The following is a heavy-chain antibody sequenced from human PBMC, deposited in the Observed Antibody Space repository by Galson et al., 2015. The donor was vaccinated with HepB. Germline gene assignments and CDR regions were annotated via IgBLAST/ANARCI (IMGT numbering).Heavy chain of an antibody. CDR3: ATALRGNNYGRDYHGMDV. CDR1: GYDFSDFY. J-gene: IGHJ6*02. D-gene: IGHD5-18*01. V-gene: IGHV1-2*02. CDR2: INPNSGVT. Sequence: SVKVSCKASGYDFSDFYIHWVRQAPGHGLEWMGWINPNSGVTRYADKFQGGVTMTRDTSITTAYLELRRLKSDDTAVYYCATALRGNNYGRDYHGMDVWGQGTTVTVSS.